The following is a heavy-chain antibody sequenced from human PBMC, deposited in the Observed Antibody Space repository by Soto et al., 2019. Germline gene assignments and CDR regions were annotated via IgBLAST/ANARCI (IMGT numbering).Heavy chain of an antibody. D-gene: IGHD1-1*01. CDR1: GFTFTNAY. J-gene: IGHJ6*02. Sequence: EVQLVESGGGLVKPGGSLRLSCAASGFTFTNAYMNWVRQAPGKGLEWVGRIKTKADGGATDYAASVRDRFTISRDDSKNKLYLQMNSLKTEDTAVYYCTTAAGTQYYYYYNLDVWGQGTTVAVSS. V-gene: IGHV3-15*07. CDR3: TTAAGTQYYYYYNLDV. CDR2: IKTKADGGAT.